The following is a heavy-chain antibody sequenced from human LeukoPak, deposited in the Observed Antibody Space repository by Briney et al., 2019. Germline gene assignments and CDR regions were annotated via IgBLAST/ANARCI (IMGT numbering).Heavy chain of an antibody. Sequence: AGGSLRLSCAASGFTFSSYGIHWVRQAPGKGLEWVTFIPYDGLNRIYADSVEGRFTVSRDNSKNTVYLQMNSLRAEDTAVYYCARGGLRYFDWLLNFDYWGQGTLVTVSS. CDR1: GFTFSSYG. CDR2: IPYDGLNR. CDR3: ARGGLRYFDWLLNFDY. V-gene: IGHV3-30*02. D-gene: IGHD3-9*01. J-gene: IGHJ4*02.